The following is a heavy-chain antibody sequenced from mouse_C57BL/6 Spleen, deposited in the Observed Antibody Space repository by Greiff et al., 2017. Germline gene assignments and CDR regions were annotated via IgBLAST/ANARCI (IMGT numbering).Heavy chain of an antibody. Sequence: QVQLKQPGAELVRPGSSVKLSCKASGYTFTSYWMHWVKQRPIQGLEWIGNIDPSDSETHYNQKFKDKATLTVDKSTSTAYMQLSSLTSEDTAVYYSARTTYNGTSGDYFDYWGQGTTLTVSS. D-gene: IGHD1-1*01. CDR2: IDPSDSET. J-gene: IGHJ2*01. V-gene: IGHV1-52*01. CDR1: GYTFTSYW. CDR3: ARTTYNGTSGDYFDY.